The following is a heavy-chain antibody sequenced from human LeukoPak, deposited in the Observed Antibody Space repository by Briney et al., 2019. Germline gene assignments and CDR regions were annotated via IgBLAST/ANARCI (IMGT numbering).Heavy chain of an antibody. CDR3: ARGLGIAASYFDY. V-gene: IGHV4-61*01. J-gene: IGHJ4*02. CDR1: GGSISSRTYY. CDR2: IYYSGST. D-gene: IGHD6-13*01. Sequence: SETLSLTCTVSGGSISSRTYYWGWIRQPPGKGLEWIGYIYYSGSTNYNPSLKSRVTISVDTSKNQFSLKLSSVTAADTAVYYCARGLGIAASYFDYWGQGTLVTVSS.